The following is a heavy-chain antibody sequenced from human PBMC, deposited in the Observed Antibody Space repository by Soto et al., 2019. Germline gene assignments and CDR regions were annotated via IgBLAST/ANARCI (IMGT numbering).Heavy chain of an antibody. J-gene: IGHJ3*02. CDR2: IYPGDSGT. D-gene: IGHD2-2*01. Sequence: PGESLKISCKGSGYSFTSYWIGWVRQMPGKGLEWMGIIYPGDSGTRYSPSFQGQVTISADKSTSTAYLQWSSLKASDTAMYYCARPGSDLYCSSTRCFLDFGFDIWGQGTMVPV. CDR3: ARPGSDLYCSSTRCFLDFGFDI. CDR1: GYSFTSYW. V-gene: IGHV5-51*01.